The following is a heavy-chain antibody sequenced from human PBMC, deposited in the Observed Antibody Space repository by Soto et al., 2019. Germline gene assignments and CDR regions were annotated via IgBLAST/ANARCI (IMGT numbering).Heavy chain of an antibody. CDR2: ISYDGTNK. CDR3: AKDRGNTWAFDY. Sequence: PGGSLRLSCGASGFTFSSYNMHWVRQAPGKGLEWVAVISYDGTNKYYVDSVKGRFTISRDNSKNTLSLLMNSLRAEDTAVYYCAKDRGNTWAFDYWGQGTLVTVSS. V-gene: IGHV3-30*18. J-gene: IGHJ4*02. D-gene: IGHD5-12*01. CDR1: GFTFSSYN.